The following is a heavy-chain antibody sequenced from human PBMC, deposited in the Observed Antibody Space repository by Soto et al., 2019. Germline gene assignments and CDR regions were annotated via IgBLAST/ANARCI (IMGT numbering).Heavy chain of an antibody. CDR3: ARGTTKYYYYGMDV. CDR2: ISYDGSNK. Sequence: QVQLVESGGGVVQPGRSLRLYWAASGFTFSTCAMYWVRQAPGKGLEWVAVISYDGSNKYYADSVKGRCTISRDNSKNTLYLQLNSLRPEDTAVYYCARGTTKYYYYGMDVWGQGTTVAVSS. V-gene: IGHV3-30-3*01. CDR1: GFTFSTCA. D-gene: IGHD4-4*01. J-gene: IGHJ6*02.